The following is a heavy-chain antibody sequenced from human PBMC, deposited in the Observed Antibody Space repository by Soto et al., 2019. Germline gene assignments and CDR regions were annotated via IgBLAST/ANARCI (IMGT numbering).Heavy chain of an antibody. J-gene: IGHJ4*02. CDR3: AKAHYQYYYDSSGYSGY. CDR2: ISGSGGST. V-gene: IGHV3-23*01. D-gene: IGHD3-22*01. Sequence: GGSLRLSCAASGFTFRSYAMSWVRQAPGKGLEWVSAISGSGGSTYYADSVKGRFTISRDNSKNTLYLQMNSLRAEDTAVYYCAKAHYQYYYDSSGYSGYWGQGTLVTVSS. CDR1: GFTFRSYA.